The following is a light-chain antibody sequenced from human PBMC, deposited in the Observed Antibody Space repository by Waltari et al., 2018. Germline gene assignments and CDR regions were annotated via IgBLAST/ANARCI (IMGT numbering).Light chain of an antibody. V-gene: IGKV1-39*01. J-gene: IGKJ1*01. CDR3: QQSYSTWT. CDR2: AAP. Sequence: DIQMTQSPSSLSASVGDRVTITCRASQNINSFLNWYQQKPGRAPKLLIYAAPSLHSGVPSRFSGSGSGTDYTLTISSLQPEDFATYYCQQSYSTWTSGQGTKVEIK. CDR1: QNINSF.